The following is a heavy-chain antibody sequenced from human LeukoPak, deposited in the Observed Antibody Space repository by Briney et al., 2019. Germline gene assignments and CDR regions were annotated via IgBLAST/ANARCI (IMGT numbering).Heavy chain of an antibody. J-gene: IGHJ4*02. CDR3: ARGKGVLRYFDWLS. D-gene: IGHD3-9*01. Sequence: SVKVSCKASGYTFTSYGISWVRQAPGQGLEWMGGIIPIFGTANYAQKFQGRVTITADKSTSTAYMELSSLRSEDTAVYYCARGKGVLRYFDWLSWGQGTLVTVSS. V-gene: IGHV1-69*06. CDR2: IIPIFGTA. CDR1: GYTFTSYG.